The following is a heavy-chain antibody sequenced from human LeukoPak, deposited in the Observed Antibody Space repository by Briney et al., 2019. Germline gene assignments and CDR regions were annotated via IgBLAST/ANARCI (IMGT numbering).Heavy chain of an antibody. J-gene: IGHJ3*02. Sequence: ASVKVSCKASGYTFTSYGISWVRQAPGQGLEWMGWISAYNGNTNYAQKLQGRGTMTTDTSPSTAYMELRSLRSDDTAVYKCAREIADAFDIWGQGTMVTVSS. CDR1: GYTFTSYG. CDR2: ISAYNGNT. V-gene: IGHV1-18*01. CDR3: AREIADAFDI.